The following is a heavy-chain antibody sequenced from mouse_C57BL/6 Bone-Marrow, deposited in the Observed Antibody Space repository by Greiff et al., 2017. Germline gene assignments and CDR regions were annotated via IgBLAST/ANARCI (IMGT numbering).Heavy chain of an antibody. D-gene: IGHD3-2*02. V-gene: IGHV5-6*02. Sequence: EVKLVESGGDLVKPGGSLKLSCAASGFTFSSYGMSWVRQTPDKRLEWVASISSGGSYTYYPDSVKGRFTISRDKAKNTLYLQMSSLKSEDTAMYYCAREARNYVDYWGQGTTLTVSS. CDR3: AREARNYVDY. J-gene: IGHJ2*01. CDR1: GFTFSSYG. CDR2: ISSGGSYT.